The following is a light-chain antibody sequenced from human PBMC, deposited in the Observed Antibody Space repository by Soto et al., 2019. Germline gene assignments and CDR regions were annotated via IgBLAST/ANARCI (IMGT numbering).Light chain of an antibody. J-gene: IGLJ3*02. CDR2: GNR. CDR1: SSNLGAGYD. V-gene: IGLV1-40*01. CDR3: QAYDYSLTASV. Sequence: QSALTQPASLSGAPGQRVTLSCTGNSSNLGAGYDVHWYQQLPGAAPKLVIFGNRNRPSGVPERFSGSKSGTSASLAITGLQAEDEADYYCQAYDYSLTASVFGGGTKVTVL.